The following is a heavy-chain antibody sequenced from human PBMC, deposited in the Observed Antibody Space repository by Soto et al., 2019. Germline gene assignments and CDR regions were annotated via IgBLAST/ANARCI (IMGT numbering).Heavy chain of an antibody. CDR2: IYYSGST. V-gene: IGHV4-30-4*01. Sequence: QVQLQESGPGLVKPSQTLSLTCTVSGGSISSGDYYWSWIRQPPGKGLEWIGYIYYSGSTYYNPSLKSRVTIAVDTSKDQFSLKLSSVTAADTAVYYCASIGRGASLPFDYWGQGTLVTVSS. D-gene: IGHD3-10*01. CDR3: ASIGRGASLPFDY. J-gene: IGHJ4*02. CDR1: GGSISSGDYY.